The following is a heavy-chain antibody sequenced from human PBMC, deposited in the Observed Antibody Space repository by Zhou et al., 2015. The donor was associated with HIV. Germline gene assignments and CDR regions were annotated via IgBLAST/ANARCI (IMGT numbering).Heavy chain of an antibody. CDR1: GYSASELS. D-gene: IGHD1-26*01. CDR2: LDPEDGEM. J-gene: IGHJ4*02. Sequence: QVQLIQSGTEVKKPGASVKVSCNVSGYSASELSIHWVRQAPGKGLEWMGGLDPEDGEMLHSHKFQGRVTMTEDTSTDTVYMEMSSLRSDDTAVYYCAGGGVGGVFDYWGQGVRVTVSS. V-gene: IGHV1-24*01. CDR3: AGGGVGGVFDY.